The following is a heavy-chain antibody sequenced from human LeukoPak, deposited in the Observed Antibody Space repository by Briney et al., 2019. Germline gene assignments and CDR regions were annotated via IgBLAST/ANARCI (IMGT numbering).Heavy chain of an antibody. D-gene: IGHD3-22*01. V-gene: IGHV3-23*01. Sequence: GGSLRLSCAASGFTFSSYAMSWVRQAPGKGLEWVSAISGSGGSTYYADSVKGRFTISRDNSKNTLYLQMNSLRAEDTAVYYCAKGRPFSEYYYDSSGYFANPDYWGQGTLVTVSS. CDR3: AKGRPFSEYYYDSSGYFANPDY. CDR2: ISGSGGST. J-gene: IGHJ4*02. CDR1: GFTFSSYA.